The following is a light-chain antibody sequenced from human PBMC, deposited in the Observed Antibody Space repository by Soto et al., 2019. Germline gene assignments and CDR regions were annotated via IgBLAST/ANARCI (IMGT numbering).Light chain of an antibody. CDR3: QQYGSSPWT. V-gene: IGKV3-20*01. CDR1: QSVSSSY. CDR2: GAS. J-gene: IGKJ1*01. Sequence: EIVLTQSPGTLSLSPGERATLSCRASQSVSSSYLAWYQQKPGQAPRLLIYGASSRATDIPDRFSGSGSGTDFTLTISRLEPEDFEVYYCQQYGSSPWTFGQGTTVDIK.